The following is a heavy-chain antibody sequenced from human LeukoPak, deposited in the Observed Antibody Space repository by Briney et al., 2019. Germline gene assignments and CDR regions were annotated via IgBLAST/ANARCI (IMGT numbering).Heavy chain of an antibody. CDR3: ARGDKKENLSGPSGYFDP. Sequence: ASVKVSCKASGYIFSGYHIHWVRQAPGQGLEWMGWLNPNTGGTNFAPKFHGRVSMTRDTSLSTAYMELSSLRSDDTAVYYCARGDKKENLSGPSGYFDPWGQGSLVTVSS. V-gene: IGHV1-2*02. J-gene: IGHJ5*02. CDR2: LNPNTGGT. D-gene: IGHD3-10*01. CDR1: GYIFSGYH.